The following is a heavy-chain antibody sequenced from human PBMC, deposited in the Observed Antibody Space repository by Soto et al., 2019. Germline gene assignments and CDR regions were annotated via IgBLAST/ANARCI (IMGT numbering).Heavy chain of an antibody. J-gene: IGHJ4*02. CDR3: ARSKMFYY. CDR1: GFIFGDYA. CDR2: IRSKAYGGTT. V-gene: IGHV3-49*05. Sequence: EVQLVESGGGLVKPGQSLRLSCTASGFIFGDYAVSWFRQAPGKGLEWVGLIRSKAYGGTTEYAASVKGRFIISRDDSKSIAYLQMNSLITEDTAVYYCARSKMFYYWGQGTLVTVSS.